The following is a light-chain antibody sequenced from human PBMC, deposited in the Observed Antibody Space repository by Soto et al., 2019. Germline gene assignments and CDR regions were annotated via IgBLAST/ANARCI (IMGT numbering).Light chain of an antibody. CDR2: AAS. J-gene: IGKJ2*01. CDR3: QLYGSSPPRYT. Sequence: ESVLTQSPGTLSLSPGERATLSCRVSQSVSSSYLAWYQQKPGQAPRLLIYAASTRATGIPDRFSGSGSGTDFTLTISRLEPEDFAVYFCQLYGSSPPRYTFGQGTKLEIK. CDR1: QSVSSSY. V-gene: IGKV3-20*01.